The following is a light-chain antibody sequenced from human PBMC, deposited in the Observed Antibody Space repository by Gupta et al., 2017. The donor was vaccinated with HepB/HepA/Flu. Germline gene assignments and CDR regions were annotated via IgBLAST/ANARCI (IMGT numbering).Light chain of an antibody. CDR2: GSS. Sequence: LSPGERATLFCRASHRLNTYLVWFQQKPGQAPRLLIYGSSNRATGIPARFSASGAGTDFSLTISSLEPEDVAVYYCQQRNGWPPDITFGQGTRLEMK. J-gene: IGKJ5*01. V-gene: IGKV3-11*01. CDR3: QQRNGWPPDIT. CDR1: HRLNTY.